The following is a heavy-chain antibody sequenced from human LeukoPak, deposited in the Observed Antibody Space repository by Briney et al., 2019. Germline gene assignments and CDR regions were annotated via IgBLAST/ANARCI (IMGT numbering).Heavy chain of an antibody. V-gene: IGHV3-48*03. CDR3: AKYGSGTYYNGLY. CDR2: ISSSGSTI. J-gene: IGHJ4*02. Sequence: GGSLRLSCAASGFIFSSYEMNWVRQAPGKGLEWVSYISSSGSTIYYADSVKGRFTISRDNAKNSLYLQMNSLRAEDTAVYYCAKYGSGTYYNGLYWGQGTLVTVSS. D-gene: IGHD3-10*01. CDR1: GFIFSSYE.